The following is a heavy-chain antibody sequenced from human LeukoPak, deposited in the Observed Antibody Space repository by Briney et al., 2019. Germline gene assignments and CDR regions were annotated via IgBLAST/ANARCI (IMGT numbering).Heavy chain of an antibody. V-gene: IGHV3-53*01. CDR1: GFTVSSSY. D-gene: IGHD6-19*01. CDR2: IYSGGNT. J-gene: IGHJ4*02. CDR3: ARLEQWPGLHDY. Sequence: GGSLRLSCAASGFTVSSSYMSWVRQAPGKGLEWVSVIYSGGNTYYADPVRGRFTISRDNSKNTVYLQMNSLRAEDTAVYYCARLEQWPGLHDYWGQGTLVTVSS.